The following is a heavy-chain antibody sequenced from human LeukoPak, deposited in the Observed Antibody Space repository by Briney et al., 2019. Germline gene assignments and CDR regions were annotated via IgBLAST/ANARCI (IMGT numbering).Heavy chain of an antibody. CDR1: GFTFSSYG. D-gene: IGHD3-9*01. J-gene: IGHJ3*02. CDR2: IRYDGSNK. Sequence: GGSLRLSSAASGFTFSSYGMHWVRQAPGKGLEWVAFIRYDGSNKYYADSVKGRFTISRDNSKNTLYLQMNSLRAEDTAVYYCTTDSHTYYDILTGYREAFDIWGQGTMVTVSS. V-gene: IGHV3-30*02. CDR3: TTDSHTYYDILTGYREAFDI.